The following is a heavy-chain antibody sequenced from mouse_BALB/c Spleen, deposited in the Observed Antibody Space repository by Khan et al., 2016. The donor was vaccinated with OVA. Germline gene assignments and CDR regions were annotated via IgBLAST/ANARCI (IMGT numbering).Heavy chain of an antibody. CDR2: INPKNGDT. V-gene: IGHV1-18*01. CDR3: TRSFYYYGSSPWFAY. CDR1: GYTFTEYT. Sequence: VRLQQSGPELVKPGASVKISCKTSGYTFTEYTIHWVKQSHGKSLEWIGGINPKNGDTNYNQKFKGKATLPVDKSSSTAYMEFRSLTSEDSAVYYCTRSFYYYGSSPWFAYWGQGTLVTVSA. D-gene: IGHD1-1*01. J-gene: IGHJ3*01.